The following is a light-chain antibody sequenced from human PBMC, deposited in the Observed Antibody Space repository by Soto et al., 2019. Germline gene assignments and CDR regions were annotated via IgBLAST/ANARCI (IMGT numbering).Light chain of an antibody. CDR2: DNT. CDR1: SSNLGAGYD. CDR3: SSYSISPSTSWL. V-gene: IGLV1-40*01. Sequence: QSVLTQPPSMSGAPGQRVTMSCTGSSSNLGAGYDVHWYQRLPGAAPKLLIYDNTHRPSGVPNRFSGSKSGTSASLAITGLQAEDEADYYCSSYSISPSTSWLFGGGTKLTVL. J-gene: IGLJ3*02.